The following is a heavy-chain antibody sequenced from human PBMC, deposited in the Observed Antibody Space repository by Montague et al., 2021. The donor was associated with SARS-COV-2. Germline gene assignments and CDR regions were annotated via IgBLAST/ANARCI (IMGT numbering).Heavy chain of an antibody. J-gene: IGHJ3*02. D-gene: IGHD5-18*01. CDR2: IYYSGST. CDR3: ARYLWLRGAFDM. Sequence: SETLSLTCAVSGGSISSYYWSWIRQPPGKGLEWIGYIYYSGSTNYNPSLKSRVTISVDTSKNQFSLKLSSVTAADTAVYYCARYLWLRGAFDMWGQGTMVTVSS. V-gene: IGHV4-59*08. CDR1: GGSISSYY.